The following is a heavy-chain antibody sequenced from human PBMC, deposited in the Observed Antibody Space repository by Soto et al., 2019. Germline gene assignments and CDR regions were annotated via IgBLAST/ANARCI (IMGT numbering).Heavy chain of an antibody. CDR3: ARDDIPGRAVAIYGMDV. CDR2: IWYDGSNK. V-gene: IGHV3-33*01. J-gene: IGHJ6*02. D-gene: IGHD6-19*01. Sequence: GGSLRLSCTASGFTFSNYGMHWVRQAPGKGLEWVAVIWYDGSNKYYADPVKGRFTISTDNSKNTLYLQINSLRAEDTAVYYCARDDIPGRAVAIYGMDVWGQGTTVTVSS. CDR1: GFTFSNYG.